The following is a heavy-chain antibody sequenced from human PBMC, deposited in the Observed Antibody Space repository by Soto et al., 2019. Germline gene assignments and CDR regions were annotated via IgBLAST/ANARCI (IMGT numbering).Heavy chain of an antibody. CDR1: GFTFDDYA. CDR3: AKDISAGGSGSYGYYYMDV. Sequence: GGSLRLSCAASGFTFDDYAMHWVRQAPGKGLEWVSGISWNSGSIGYADSVKGRFTISRDNAKNSLYLQMNSLRAEDTALYYCAKDISAGGSGSYGYYYMDVWGKGTTVTVSS. CDR2: ISWNSGSI. D-gene: IGHD3-10*01. V-gene: IGHV3-9*01. J-gene: IGHJ6*03.